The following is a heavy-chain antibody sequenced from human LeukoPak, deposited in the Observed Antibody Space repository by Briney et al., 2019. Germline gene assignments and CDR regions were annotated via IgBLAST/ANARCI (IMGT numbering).Heavy chain of an antibody. Sequence: GRSLRLSCAASGFTFSSYAMHWVRQAPGKGLEWVAVISFDGSDKYYADSVKGRFTISRDNSKNTLYLQMNSLRAGDTAVYYCAKDLTLYYDGSGVDFWGQGTLVTVSS. J-gene: IGHJ4*02. CDR3: AKDLTLYYDGSGVDF. CDR2: ISFDGSDK. V-gene: IGHV3-30-3*01. D-gene: IGHD3-22*01. CDR1: GFTFSSYA.